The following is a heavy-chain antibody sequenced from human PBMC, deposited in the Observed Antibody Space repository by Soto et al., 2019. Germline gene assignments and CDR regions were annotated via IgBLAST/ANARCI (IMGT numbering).Heavy chain of an antibody. Sequence: ETLSLTCTVSGDSINSIGYFWGWVRQTPGRGLEWISIIYSAGNTYYADSVKGRFTISRDNSKNTLYLQMNSLGAEDTAVYYCARDFVVGGPTINYYYGMDVWGQGTTVT. J-gene: IGHJ6*02. CDR2: IYSAGNT. CDR1: GDSINSIGYF. CDR3: ARDFVVGGPTINYYYGMDV. V-gene: IGHV3-66*01. D-gene: IGHD1-26*01.